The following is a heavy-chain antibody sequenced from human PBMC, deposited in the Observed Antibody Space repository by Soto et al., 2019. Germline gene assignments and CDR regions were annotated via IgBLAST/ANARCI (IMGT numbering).Heavy chain of an antibody. V-gene: IGHV3-23*01. J-gene: IGHJ6*02. Sequence: GGSLRLSCAASGFTFSSYAMSWVRQAPGKGLEWVSTVSGSGGNTYYADSVKGRFTISRDNAKNSLYLQMNSLRAEDTAVYYCARDRESSQDYGMDVWGQGTPVTVSS. CDR1: GFTFSSYA. CDR3: ARDRESSQDYGMDV. CDR2: VSGSGGNT.